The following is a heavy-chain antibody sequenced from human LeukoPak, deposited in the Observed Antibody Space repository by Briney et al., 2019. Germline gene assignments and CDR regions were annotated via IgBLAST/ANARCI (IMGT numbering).Heavy chain of an antibody. Sequence: SETLSLTCAVSVYSISSGHYWGWIRQPPGKGLEWIGSIHHSGRTYHNSSLKSRVTISVDTSKNQFSLRPSSVTAADTAVYYCTRHTYFYDSPGAYYFDYWGQGTLVTVSS. CDR2: IHHSGRT. CDR3: TRHTYFYDSPGAYYFDY. CDR1: VYSISSGHY. J-gene: IGHJ4*02. D-gene: IGHD3-22*01. V-gene: IGHV4-38-2*01.